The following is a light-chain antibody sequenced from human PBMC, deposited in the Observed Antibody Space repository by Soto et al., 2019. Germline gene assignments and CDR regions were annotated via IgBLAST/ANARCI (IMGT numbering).Light chain of an antibody. CDR3: QKYNSAPLT. CDR1: QGISNY. Sequence: DIQMTQSPSSLSASVGDRVTITCRASQGISNYLAWYQQKPGKVPKLLIYAASTLQSGVPSRFSGSGSGTDXXXXXXSLQPEDVATYYCQKYNSAPLTFGPGTKVDIK. J-gene: IGKJ3*01. CDR2: AAS. V-gene: IGKV1-27*01.